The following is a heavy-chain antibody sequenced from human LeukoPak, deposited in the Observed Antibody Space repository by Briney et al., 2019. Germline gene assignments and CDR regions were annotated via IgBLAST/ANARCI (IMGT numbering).Heavy chain of an antibody. V-gene: IGHV3-48*03. CDR2: ISSSGSTI. CDR1: GFTFSSNE. CDR3: ARGDYGDPRWYFDL. D-gene: IGHD4-17*01. Sequence: GGSLRLSCAASGFTFSSNEMNWVRQAPGKGLEWVSYISSSGSTIYYADSVKGRFTISRDNAKNSLYLQMNSLRAEDTAVYYCARGDYGDPRWYFDLWGRGTLVTVSS. J-gene: IGHJ2*01.